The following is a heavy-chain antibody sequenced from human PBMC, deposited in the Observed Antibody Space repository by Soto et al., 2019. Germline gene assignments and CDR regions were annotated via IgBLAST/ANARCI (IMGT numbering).Heavy chain of an antibody. CDR2: ISSGSTYI. CDR3: ARDRGIVPAGIFDHYYGMDV. D-gene: IGHD2-2*01. CDR1: GFTFSTYS. V-gene: IGHV3-21*01. J-gene: IGHJ6*02. Sequence: EVQLVESGGGLVKPGGSLRLSCAASGFTFSTYSMNWVRQAPGKGLEWVSYISSGSTYIYYADSMKGRFTISRDNAKNALDLQKNSLRAEDTAVYYCARDRGIVPAGIFDHYYGMDVWGQGTPVTVSS.